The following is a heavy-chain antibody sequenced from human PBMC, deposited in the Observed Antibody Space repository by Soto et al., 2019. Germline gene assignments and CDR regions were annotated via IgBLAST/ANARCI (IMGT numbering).Heavy chain of an antibody. CDR1: GYTFTSYY. J-gene: IGHJ5*02. D-gene: IGHD6-13*01. CDR3: ARDIAAAGPGNNWFDP. CDR2: INPSGGST. Sequence: GASVKVSCKASGYTFTSYYMHWVRQAPGQGLEWMGIINPSGGSTSYAQKFQGRVTMTRDTSTSTVYMELSSLRSEDTAVYYCARDIAAAGPGNNWFDPWGQGTLVTVSS. V-gene: IGHV1-46*01.